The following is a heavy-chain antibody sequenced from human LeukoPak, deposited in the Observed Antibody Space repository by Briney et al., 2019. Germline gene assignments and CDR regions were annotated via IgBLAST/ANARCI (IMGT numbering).Heavy chain of an antibody. Sequence: ASVKVSCKASGYTFTSYDINWVRQATGQGLEWMGWMNPNSGNTGYAQKFQGRVTITRNTSIGTAYMELSSLRSEDTAVYYCARGGVPAAMGYYYYYMDVWGKGTTVTVSS. J-gene: IGHJ6*03. CDR1: GYTFTSYD. V-gene: IGHV1-8*03. CDR2: MNPNSGNT. CDR3: ARGGVPAAMGYYYYYMDV. D-gene: IGHD2-2*01.